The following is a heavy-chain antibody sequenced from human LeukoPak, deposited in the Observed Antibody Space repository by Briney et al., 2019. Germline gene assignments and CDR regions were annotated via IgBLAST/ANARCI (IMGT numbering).Heavy chain of an antibody. CDR3: ARGANGSGSPQLVTLMDV. J-gene: IGHJ6*03. CDR1: GGSISSYY. CDR2: IYYSGST. D-gene: IGHD3-10*01. Sequence: PSETLSLTCTVSGGSISSYYWSWIRQPPGKGLEWIGYIYYSGSTNYNPSLKSRVTISVDTSKNQFSLKLSSVTAADTAVYYCARGANGSGSPQLVTLMDVWGKGTTVTVSS. V-gene: IGHV4-59*01.